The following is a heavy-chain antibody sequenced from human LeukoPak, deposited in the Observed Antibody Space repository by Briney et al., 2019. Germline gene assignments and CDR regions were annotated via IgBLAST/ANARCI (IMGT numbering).Heavy chain of an antibody. J-gene: IGHJ3*02. Sequence: ASVKVSCKASGYTFTSYGISWVRQAPGQGLEWMGWISAYNGNTNYAQKLQGRVTMTTDTSTSTAYMELRSLRSEDTAVYYCASWGAYYYDSSGWALDPFDIWGQGTMVTVSS. CDR3: ASWGAYYYDSSGWALDPFDI. D-gene: IGHD3-22*01. CDR2: ISAYNGNT. CDR1: GYTFTSYG. V-gene: IGHV1-18*01.